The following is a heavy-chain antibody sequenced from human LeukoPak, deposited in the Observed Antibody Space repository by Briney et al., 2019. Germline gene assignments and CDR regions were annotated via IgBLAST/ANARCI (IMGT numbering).Heavy chain of an antibody. CDR3: ARADSVPAGDYHYWYMDV. J-gene: IGHJ6*03. D-gene: IGHD6-13*01. CDR1: GFTLIDY. V-gene: IGHV1-2*02. Sequence: ASVKVSCKASGFTLIDYIHWVRQDPRQGLQWMGWIKANSGDTEYAQKFQGRVTMTRDTSISTVYMELSSLISDDTAVYYCARADSVPAGDYHYWYMDVWGKGTTVTVSS. CDR2: IKANSGDT.